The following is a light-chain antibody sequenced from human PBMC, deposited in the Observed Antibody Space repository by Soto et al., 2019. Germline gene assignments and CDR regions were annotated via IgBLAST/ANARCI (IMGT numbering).Light chain of an antibody. J-gene: IGKJ3*01. Sequence: EIVLTQSPGTLSLSPGERATLSCRASQSVSSNYLAWYQQRPGQPPRFLIYGASTRATGIPDRFSGSRSGTDFTLTISRLEPEDFAVYYCQQYGSSVFTFGPGTKVDIK. CDR3: QQYGSSVFT. CDR2: GAS. CDR1: QSVSSNY. V-gene: IGKV3-20*01.